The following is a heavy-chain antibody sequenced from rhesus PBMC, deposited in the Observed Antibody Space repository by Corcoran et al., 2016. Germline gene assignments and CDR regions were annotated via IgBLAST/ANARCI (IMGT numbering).Heavy chain of an antibody. CDR2: ISGSSGIN. D-gene: IGHD1-44*02. J-gene: IGHJ6*01. V-gene: IGHV4-65*01. Sequence: QVPLQESGPGLVKPSETLSLPFAVSGGSVRSSNWWRCIRPPPGKGLEWIRYISGSSGINDYNPCLKSRVTSSTDTSKNQFSLKRSSVTAADTAVYYCARGATLDSWGQGVVVTVSS. CDR3: ARGATLDS. CDR1: GGSVRSSNW.